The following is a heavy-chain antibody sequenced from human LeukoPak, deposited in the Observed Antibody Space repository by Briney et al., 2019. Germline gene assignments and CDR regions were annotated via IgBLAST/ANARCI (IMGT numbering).Heavy chain of an antibody. D-gene: IGHD3-16*01. Sequence: SETLSLTCTVSGASITSGDYYWGWVRQPPGKGLEWIGSIYSGGTTHYNPSLKSRVTMSVDTFNNQFSLRLFSVTATDTAVYYCARRSYGLPFDPWSQGTLVTVSS. J-gene: IGHJ5*02. CDR3: ARRSYGLPFDP. CDR2: IYSGGTT. V-gene: IGHV4-39*01. CDR1: GASITSGDYY.